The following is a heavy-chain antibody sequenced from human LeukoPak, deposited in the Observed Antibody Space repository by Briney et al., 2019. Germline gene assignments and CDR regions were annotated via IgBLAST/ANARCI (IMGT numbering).Heavy chain of an antibody. V-gene: IGHV4-4*02. J-gene: IGHJ4*01. Sequence: SETLSLTCAVSGGSISSSNWWSWVRQPPGKGLEWIGEIYHSGSTNYNPSLKSRVTISVDKSKNQFSLKLSSVTAADTAVYYCARDTRGAAAGDGDYCRHGTLRSVSS. D-gene: IGHD6-13*01. CDR1: GGSISSSNW. CDR2: IYHSGST. CDR3: ARDTRGAAAGDGDY.